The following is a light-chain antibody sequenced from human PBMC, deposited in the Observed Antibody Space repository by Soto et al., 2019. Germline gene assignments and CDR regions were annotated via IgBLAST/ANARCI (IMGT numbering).Light chain of an antibody. V-gene: IGKV3-20*01. Sequence: EVVLMQSPGTLALSPGERATLSCRASESVSSRYLARYQQKPGQAPSLLIYGASTRAAAIPDRLSGGGSGTDFTLTISRLEPEDFAGYYCQQYGTSTTFGQGTKLEIK. CDR1: ESVSSRY. CDR3: QQYGTSTT. CDR2: GAS. J-gene: IGKJ2*01.